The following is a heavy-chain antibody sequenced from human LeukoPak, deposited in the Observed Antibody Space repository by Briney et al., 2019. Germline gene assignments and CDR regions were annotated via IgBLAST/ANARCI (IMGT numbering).Heavy chain of an antibody. Sequence: GGSLRLSCAASGFTFSSHSMNWVRQDPGKGLEWVSSISSSSGYIYYADSVKGRFTISRDNAKNSLYLQMNSLRAEDTAVYYCTRDFGRSSYYFDFWGQGTLVTVSS. D-gene: IGHD3-3*01. CDR1: GFTFSSHS. J-gene: IGHJ4*02. CDR3: TRDFGRSSYYFDF. V-gene: IGHV3-21*01. CDR2: ISSSSGYI.